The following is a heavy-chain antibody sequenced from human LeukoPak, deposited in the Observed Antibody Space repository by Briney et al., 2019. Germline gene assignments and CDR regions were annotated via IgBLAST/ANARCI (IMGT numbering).Heavy chain of an antibody. CDR1: GFTFSSYG. Sequence: GGSLRLSCAASGFTFSSYGMNWVRQAPGKGLEWVSSISSSSSYIYYADSVKGRFTISRDNSKNTLYLQMNSLRAEDTAVYYCARGGYCSGGSCYSSIAQFDPWGQGTLVTVSS. V-gene: IGHV3-21*04. J-gene: IGHJ5*02. D-gene: IGHD2-15*01. CDR3: ARGGYCSGGSCYSSIAQFDP. CDR2: ISSSSSYI.